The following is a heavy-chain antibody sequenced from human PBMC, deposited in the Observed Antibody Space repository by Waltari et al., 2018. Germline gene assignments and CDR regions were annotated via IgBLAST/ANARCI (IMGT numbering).Heavy chain of an antibody. CDR2: ISSSSSSI. J-gene: IGHJ3*02. CDR1: GFTFSSYR. D-gene: IGHD1-7*01. CDR3: ARDKPPNYGAFDI. Sequence: EVQLVESGGGLVKPGGSLRLSCAASGFTFSSYRMNWVRQAPGKGLVWGSSISSSSSSIYYADSVKGRFTISRDNAKNSLYLQMNSLRAEDTAVYYCARDKPPNYGAFDIWGQGTMVTVSS. V-gene: IGHV3-21*01.